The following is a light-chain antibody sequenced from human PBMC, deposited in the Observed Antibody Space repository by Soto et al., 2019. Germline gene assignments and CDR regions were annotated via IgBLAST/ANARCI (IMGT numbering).Light chain of an antibody. CDR2: EGS. Sequence: QSVLTQPASVSGSPGQSITISCTGTSSDVRSYNLVSWYQQHPGKAPKLMIYEGSKRPSGVSNRFSGSKSGNTASLTISGLQAEDEADYYCCSYAGSSTPVFGGGTKLTVL. CDR1: SSDVRSYNL. CDR3: CSYAGSSTPV. V-gene: IGLV2-23*01. J-gene: IGLJ2*01.